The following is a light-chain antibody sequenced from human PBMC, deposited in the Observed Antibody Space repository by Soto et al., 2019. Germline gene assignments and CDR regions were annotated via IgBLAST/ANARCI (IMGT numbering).Light chain of an antibody. CDR2: EVS. V-gene: IGLV2-14*01. CDR3: TSYTSSTTFV. J-gene: IGLJ1*01. Sequence: QSVLTQPASVSGSPGQSITISCTGTSSDVGGYSYVSWYQQHPGQAPKLMIFEVSNRPSGVSSRFSCSKSGNTASLTISGLQAEDEADYDCTSYTSSTTFVFGSGTKVTVL. CDR1: SSDVGGYSY.